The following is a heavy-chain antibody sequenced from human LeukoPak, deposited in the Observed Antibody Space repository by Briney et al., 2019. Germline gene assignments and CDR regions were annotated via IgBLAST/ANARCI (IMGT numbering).Heavy chain of an antibody. J-gene: IGHJ4*02. CDR3: ARVGIAAAVDY. D-gene: IGHD6-13*01. CDR2: IYYSGST. CDR1: GGSISSGDYY. Sequence: SETLSLTCTVSGGSISSGDYYWGWIRQPPGKGLEWIGSIYYSGSTYYNPSLKSRVTISVDTSKNQFSLKLSSVTAADTAVYYCARVGIAAAVDYWGQGTLVTVSS. V-gene: IGHV4-39*07.